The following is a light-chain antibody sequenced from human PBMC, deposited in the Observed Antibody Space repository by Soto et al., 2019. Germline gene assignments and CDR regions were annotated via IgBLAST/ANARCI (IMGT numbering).Light chain of an antibody. V-gene: IGKV3-11*01. CDR1: QSVSSY. CDR2: DAS. Sequence: EIVLTQSPATLSLSPGERATLSCRASQSVSSYLAWYQQKPGQAPRLLIYDASNRATGIPARFSGSGSGTDFTLTISSLEPEDFAVYYCQQRRNWPLPLGGGTKVDIK. J-gene: IGKJ4*01. CDR3: QQRRNWPLP.